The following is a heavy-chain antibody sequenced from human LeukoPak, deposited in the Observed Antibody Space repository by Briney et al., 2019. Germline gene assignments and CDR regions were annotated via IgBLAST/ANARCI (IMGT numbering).Heavy chain of an antibody. Sequence: ASVKVSCKTSGYTFIDYYVHWIRQAPGQGLEWMGRINPSTGGTDFAQKFQGKVSMTRDTSISTAYMELSRLGSDDTAVYYCASIGLTGYSSNPWGQGTLVTVSS. V-gene: IGHV1-2*06. J-gene: IGHJ5*02. CDR3: ASIGLTGYSSNP. CDR1: GYTFIDYY. D-gene: IGHD6-13*01. CDR2: INPSTGGT.